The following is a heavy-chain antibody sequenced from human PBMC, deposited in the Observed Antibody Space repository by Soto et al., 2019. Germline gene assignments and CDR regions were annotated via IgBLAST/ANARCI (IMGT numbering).Heavy chain of an antibody. Sequence: GGSLRLSCAASGFSFAGYALTWVRLAPGKGLEWVASISGGGGSTYYADSVKGRFYISRDNSNRMVYLQMGSLTAGDTAVYYCAKTETFNGYYNAFDYWGQGTRVTVSS. D-gene: IGHD3-9*01. V-gene: IGHV3-23*01. CDR1: GFSFAGYA. CDR3: AKTETFNGYYNAFDY. J-gene: IGHJ4*02. CDR2: ISGGGGST.